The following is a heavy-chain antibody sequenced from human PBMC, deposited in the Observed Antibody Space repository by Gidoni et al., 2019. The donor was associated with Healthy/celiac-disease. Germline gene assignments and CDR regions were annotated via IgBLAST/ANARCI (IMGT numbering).Heavy chain of an antibody. CDR2: INPNSGGT. CDR3: ARLDETPYGDYVGMVY. V-gene: IGHV1-2*06. D-gene: IGHD4-17*01. Sequence: QVQLMQSGAEVKKPGASVKVSCQASGYTFTGYYMHWVRQAPGQGLEWMGRINPNSGGTNYAQKFQGRVTMTRDTSISTAYMELSRLRSDDTAVYYCARLDETPYGDYVGMVYWGQGTLVTVSS. J-gene: IGHJ4*02. CDR1: GYTFTGYY.